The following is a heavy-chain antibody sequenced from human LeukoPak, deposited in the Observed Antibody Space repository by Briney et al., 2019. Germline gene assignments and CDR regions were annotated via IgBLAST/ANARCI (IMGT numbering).Heavy chain of an antibody. J-gene: IGHJ4*02. CDR1: GFTFSSYD. D-gene: IGHD1-26*01. CDR3: ARQNTPHGNFDY. CDR2: IGVAANT. Sequence: GSLRLSCAASGFTFSSYDMHWVRQATGKGLEWVSAIGVAANTFYSGSVKGRFTISRENAKNSLYLLMTSLRAEDTAVYYCARQNTPHGNFDYWGQGIQVTVSS. V-gene: IGHV3-13*01.